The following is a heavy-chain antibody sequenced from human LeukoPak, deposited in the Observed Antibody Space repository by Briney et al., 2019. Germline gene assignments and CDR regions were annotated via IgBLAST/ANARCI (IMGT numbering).Heavy chain of an antibody. Sequence: GASVKVSCKASGYTFTSYGISWVRQAPGQGLEWMGWISAYNGNTNYAQKLQGRVTMTTDTSTSTAYMELRSLRSDDTAAYYCARDRLSSSWPPFDYWGQGTLVTVSS. CDR3: ARDRLSSSWPPFDY. D-gene: IGHD6-13*01. V-gene: IGHV1-18*01. J-gene: IGHJ4*02. CDR1: GYTFTSYG. CDR2: ISAYNGNT.